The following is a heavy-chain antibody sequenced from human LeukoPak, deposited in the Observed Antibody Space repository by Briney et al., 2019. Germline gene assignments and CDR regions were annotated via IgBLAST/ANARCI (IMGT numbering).Heavy chain of an antibody. J-gene: IGHJ4*02. CDR1: GYTFTSYG. CDR3: ARERTPNYYDSSGYLDY. Sequence: ASVKVSCKASGYTFTSYGISWVRQAPGQGLEWMGWISAYNGNTNYAQKLQGRVTMTTDTSTGTAYMELRSLRSDDTAVYYCARERTPNYYDSSGYLDYWGQGTLVTVSS. CDR2: ISAYNGNT. D-gene: IGHD3-22*01. V-gene: IGHV1-18*01.